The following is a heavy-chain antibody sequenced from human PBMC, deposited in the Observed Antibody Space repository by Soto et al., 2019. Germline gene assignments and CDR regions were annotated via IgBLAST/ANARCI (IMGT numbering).Heavy chain of an antibody. CDR3: ARDKYYDSSGYYPWFDP. CDR2: IIPIFGTA. J-gene: IGHJ5*02. D-gene: IGHD3-22*01. V-gene: IGHV1-69*01. Sequence: QVQLVQSGAEVKKPGSSVKVSCKASGGTFSSYAISWVRQAPGQGLEWMGGIIPIFGTANYAQKFQGRVTITADESTRTAYMELSSLRSEDTAVYYCARDKYYDSSGYYPWFDPWGQGTLVTVSS. CDR1: GGTFSSYA.